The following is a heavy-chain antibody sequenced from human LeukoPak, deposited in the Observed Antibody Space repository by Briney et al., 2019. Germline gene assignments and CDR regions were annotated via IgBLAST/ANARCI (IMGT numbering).Heavy chain of an antibody. Sequence: SETLSLTCAVYGGSFSGYYWSWIRQPPGKGLEWIGEINHSGSTNYNPSLKSRVTISVDTSKNQFSLKLSSVTAVDTAVYYCARDILTGYSFDYWGQGTLVTVSS. V-gene: IGHV4-34*01. CDR3: ARDILTGYSFDY. CDR1: GGSFSGYY. J-gene: IGHJ4*02. CDR2: INHSGST. D-gene: IGHD3-9*01.